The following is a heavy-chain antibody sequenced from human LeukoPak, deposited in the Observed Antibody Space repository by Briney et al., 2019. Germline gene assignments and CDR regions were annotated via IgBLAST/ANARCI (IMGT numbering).Heavy chain of an antibody. CDR3: ARGYSSSSSSYYYYYYMDV. CDR1: DGSIRSYY. V-gene: IGHV4-59*01. J-gene: IGHJ6*03. D-gene: IGHD6-6*01. CDR2: IYYSGST. Sequence: SETLSLTCTVSDGSIRSYYWSWIRQPPGKGLEWIGYIYYSGSTNYNPSLKSRVTISVDTSKNQFSLKLSSATAADTAVYYCARGYSSSSSSYYYYYYMDVWGKGTTVTVSS.